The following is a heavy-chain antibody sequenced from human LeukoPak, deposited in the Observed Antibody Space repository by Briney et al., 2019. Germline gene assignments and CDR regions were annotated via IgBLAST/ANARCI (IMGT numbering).Heavy chain of an antibody. CDR3: AKGFSGYCDY. V-gene: IGHV3-23*01. CDR2: ISGSGGST. D-gene: IGHD3-22*01. J-gene: IGHJ4*02. CDR1: GFTFSSYA. Sequence: GGSLRLSCAGSGFTFSSYAMSWVRQAPGKGLEWVSAISGSGGSTYYADSVKGRFTLSRDNSKNPLYLQMNTLRAEDTAVYYCAKGFSGYCDYWGQGTLVTVSS.